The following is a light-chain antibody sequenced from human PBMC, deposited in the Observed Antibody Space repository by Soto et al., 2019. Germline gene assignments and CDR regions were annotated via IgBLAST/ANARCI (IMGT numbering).Light chain of an antibody. J-gene: IGKJ2*01. V-gene: IGKV4-1*01. Sequence: DIVMTQSPDSLAVSLGERATINCKSSQSVLYSSNNRDCLAWYQQKPGLPPKLLIYWASIRASGVPDRFSGGGSGTDFTLTIRSLQAEDVAVYYCQQYYSTMYTFGQGTKLEIK. CDR1: QSVLYSSNNRDC. CDR2: WAS. CDR3: QQYYSTMYT.